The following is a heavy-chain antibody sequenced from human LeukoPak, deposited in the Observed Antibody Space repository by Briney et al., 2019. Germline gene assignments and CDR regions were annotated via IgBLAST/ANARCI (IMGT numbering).Heavy chain of an antibody. Sequence: HPGGSLRLSCAASGFTFRSYDMHWVRQTPEKGLEWVAVISWDSGRIFYVDSVKGRFTISRENSKNSLYLQMNSLEPEDTGFYYCARGAGTSFNPYFAYWGHGAWSPSPQ. CDR3: ARGAGTSFNPYFAY. D-gene: IGHD2-21*01. CDR1: GFTFRSYD. V-gene: IGHV3-43D*04. J-gene: IGHJ4*01. CDR2: ISWDSGRI.